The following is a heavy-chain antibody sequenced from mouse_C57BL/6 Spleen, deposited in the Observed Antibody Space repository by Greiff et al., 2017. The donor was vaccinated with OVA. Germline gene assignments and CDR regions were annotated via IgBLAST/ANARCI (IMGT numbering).Heavy chain of an antibody. CDR2: IWSDGST. CDR3: ARQYDYDGAWFAY. CDR1: GFSLTSYG. J-gene: IGHJ3*01. V-gene: IGHV2-6-1*01. Sequence: QVQLQQSGPGLVAPSQSLSITCTVSGFSLTSYGVHWVRQPPGKGLEWLVVIWSDGSTTYNSALKSRLSISKDNSKSQVFLKMNSLQTDDTAMYYCARQYDYDGAWFAYWGQGTLVTVSA. D-gene: IGHD2-4*01.